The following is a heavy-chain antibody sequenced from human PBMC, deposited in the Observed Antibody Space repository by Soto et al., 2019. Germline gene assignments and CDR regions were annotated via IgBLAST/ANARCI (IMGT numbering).Heavy chain of an antibody. D-gene: IGHD1-26*01. Sequence: EVQLVESGGGLVKPGGSLRLSCAASGFTFSSYSMNWVRQAPGKGLEWVSSISSSSSYIYYADSVKGRFTISRDNAKNSLYLQMNSLRAEDTAVYYCARVFVGANEYYYYGMDVWGQGTTVTVSS. V-gene: IGHV3-21*01. CDR3: ARVFVGANEYYYYGMDV. CDR2: ISSSSSYI. J-gene: IGHJ6*02. CDR1: GFTFSSYS.